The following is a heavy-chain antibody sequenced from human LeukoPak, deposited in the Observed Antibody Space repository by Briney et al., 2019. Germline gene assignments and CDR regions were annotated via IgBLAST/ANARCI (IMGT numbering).Heavy chain of an antibody. D-gene: IGHD3-10*01. J-gene: IGHJ4*02. CDR3: AKHYGSGTYYNYLDY. V-gene: IGHV3-23*01. Sequence: GGSLILSCAASGFTFRSYAMSWVRRAPGKGLEWVSAISSNGGGTFYADSVKGQFTISRDNSQNTLYLQMNSLRAEDTAIYYCAKHYGSGTYYNYLDYWGQGTLVTVSS. CDR1: GFTFRSYA. CDR2: ISSNGGGT.